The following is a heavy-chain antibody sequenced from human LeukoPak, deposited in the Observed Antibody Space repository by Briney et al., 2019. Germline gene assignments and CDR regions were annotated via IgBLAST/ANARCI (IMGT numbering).Heavy chain of an antibody. CDR3: AKDPVTGTRVYYMDV. D-gene: IGHD1-20*01. Sequence: GRSLRLSCAASGFTFSSYAMHWVRQAPGKGLEWVAVISYDGSNKYYADSVKGRFTISRDNSKNTLYLQMNSLRAEDTAVYYCAKDPVTGTRVYYMDVWGKGTTVTVSS. CDR2: ISYDGSNK. V-gene: IGHV3-30-3*01. CDR1: GFTFSSYA. J-gene: IGHJ6*03.